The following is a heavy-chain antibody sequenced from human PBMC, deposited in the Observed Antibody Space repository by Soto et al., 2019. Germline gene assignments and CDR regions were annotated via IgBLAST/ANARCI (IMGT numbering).Heavy chain of an antibody. CDR3: AHHDYGDYQFVY. J-gene: IGHJ4*02. D-gene: IGHD4-17*01. CDR2: IYWDDDK. CDR1: GFSLSTSGVG. V-gene: IGHV2-5*02. Sequence: QITLKESGPTLVRPTQTLTLTCTFSGFSLSTSGVGVGWIRQPPGKALEWLALIYWDDDKRYSPSLKSRLTIXKXXSKNQVVLTMTNMDPVDTATYYCAHHDYGDYQFVYWGQGTLVTVSS.